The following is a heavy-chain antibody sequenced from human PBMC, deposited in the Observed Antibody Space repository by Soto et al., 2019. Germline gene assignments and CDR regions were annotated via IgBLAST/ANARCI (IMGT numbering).Heavy chain of an antibody. V-gene: IGHV1-3*04. CDR1: GYTFTSYS. CDR3: AKVGSGWLNFEY. CDR2: INTGNGNT. J-gene: IGHJ4*02. Sequence: ASVKVSCKASGYTFTSYSMDWVRQAPGQRLEWMGWINTGNGNTKYSQKLQGRVTITRDTSASTAYMELSSLRSEDTAVYYCAKVGSGWLNFEYLGQGNLVTVS. D-gene: IGHD6-19*01.